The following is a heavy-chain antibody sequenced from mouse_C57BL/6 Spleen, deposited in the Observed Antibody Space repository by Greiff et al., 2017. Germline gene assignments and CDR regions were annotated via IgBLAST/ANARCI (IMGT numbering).Heavy chain of an antibody. CDR1: GYTFTDYE. D-gene: IGHD1-1*01. CDR2: IDPETGGT. CDR3: TRGGGSSPYWYFDV. V-gene: IGHV1-15*01. J-gene: IGHJ1*03. Sequence: QVQLQQPGAELVRPGASVTLSCKASGYTFTDYEMHWVKQTPVHGLEWIGAIDPETGGTAYNQKFKGKAILTADKSSSTAYMGLRSLTSEDSAVYYCTRGGGSSPYWYFDVWGTGTTVTVSS.